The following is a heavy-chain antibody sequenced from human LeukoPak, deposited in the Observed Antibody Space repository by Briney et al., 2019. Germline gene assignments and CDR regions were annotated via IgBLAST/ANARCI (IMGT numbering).Heavy chain of an antibody. CDR2: IRKDESVK. D-gene: IGHD3-22*01. V-gene: IGHV3-7*01. J-gene: IGHJ3*01. Sequence: PGGSLRLSCAASGFTFSSYAMHWVRQAPGKGLEWVANIRKDESVKHYVDSVKGRFTISRDNAKNLLYLQMNSLRVEDTAVYFCARDDNYYDTSGHFFDAFTLWGQGTMVTVSS. CDR3: ARDDNYYDTSGHFFDAFTL. CDR1: GFTFSSYA.